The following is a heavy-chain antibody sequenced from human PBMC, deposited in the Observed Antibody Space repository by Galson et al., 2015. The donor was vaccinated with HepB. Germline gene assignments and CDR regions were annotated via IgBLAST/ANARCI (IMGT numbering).Heavy chain of an antibody. CDR2: ISGSTGTI. CDR3: ARDFGRISMIRGVTALDN. J-gene: IGHJ4*02. Sequence: SLRLSCAASGFTFSSYSMHWVRQAPGKGLEWVSYISGSTGTIYYADSVKGRFTISRDNAKNSLYLQMNSLRAEDTAVYYCARDFGRISMIRGVTALDNWGQGTLVTVSS. V-gene: IGHV3-48*01. CDR1: GFTFSSYS. D-gene: IGHD3-10*01.